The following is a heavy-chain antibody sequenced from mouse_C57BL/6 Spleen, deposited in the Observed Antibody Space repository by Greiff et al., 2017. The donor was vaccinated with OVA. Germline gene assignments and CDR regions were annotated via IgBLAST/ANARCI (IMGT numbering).Heavy chain of an antibody. J-gene: IGHJ1*03. CDR1: GFTFSDYG. CDR3: ATLYYSSSYRWYFDV. CDR2: ISSGSSTI. D-gene: IGHD1-1*01. V-gene: IGHV5-17*01. Sequence: DVMLVESGGGLVKPGGSLKLSCAASGFTFSDYGMHWVRQAPEKGLEWVAYISSGSSTIYYADTVKGRFTISRDNAKNTLFLQMTSLRSEDTAMYYCATLYYSSSYRWYFDVWGKGTTVTVSS.